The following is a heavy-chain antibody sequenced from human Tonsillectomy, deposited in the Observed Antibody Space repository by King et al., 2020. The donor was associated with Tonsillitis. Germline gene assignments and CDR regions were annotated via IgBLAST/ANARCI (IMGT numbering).Heavy chain of an antibody. CDR3: AAKRRDYYGSGSHGY. Sequence: LQLQESGPGLVKPSETLSLTCTVSGGSINTNVYYWVWIRQPPGKGLEWIGSIFYSGSTYYNTSLRSHLTMSVDTSKNHFSLKLTSVTAADTAVYYCAAKRRDYYGSGSHGYWGQGTLVTVSS. CDR2: IFYSGST. V-gene: IGHV4-39*01. J-gene: IGHJ4*02. D-gene: IGHD3-10*01. CDR1: GGSINTNVYY.